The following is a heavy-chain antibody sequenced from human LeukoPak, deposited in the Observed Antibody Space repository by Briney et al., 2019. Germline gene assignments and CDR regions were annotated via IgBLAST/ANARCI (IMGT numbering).Heavy chain of an antibody. CDR1: GFTFSSYA. D-gene: IGHD5-12*01. J-gene: IGHJ4*02. V-gene: IGHV3-23*01. CDR2: ISGSGGST. CDR3: AKNFRGTRPHSGSEVGDY. Sequence: PGGSLRLSCAASGFTFSSYAMSWVRQAPGKGLEWVSAISGSGGSTYYADSVKGRFTISRDNSKNTLYLQMNSLRAEDTAVYYCAKNFRGTRPHSGSEVGDYWSQGTLVTVSS.